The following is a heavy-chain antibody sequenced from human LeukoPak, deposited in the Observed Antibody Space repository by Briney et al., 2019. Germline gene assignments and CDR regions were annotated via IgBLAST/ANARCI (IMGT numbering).Heavy chain of an antibody. Sequence: PGRSLRLSCAASGFTFSSFGMHWVRQAPGQGLEWVAVISFDGSNQYYADSVKGRFTIYRDNFKNTVYLQMNSLRAEDTAVYYCVSTVVTAPYWGQGTLVTVSS. J-gene: IGHJ4*02. CDR2: ISFDGSNQ. V-gene: IGHV3-30*03. CDR1: GFTFSSFG. CDR3: VSTVVTAPY. D-gene: IGHD4-23*01.